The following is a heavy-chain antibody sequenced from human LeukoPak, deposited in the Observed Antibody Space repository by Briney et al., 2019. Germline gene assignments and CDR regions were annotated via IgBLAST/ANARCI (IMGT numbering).Heavy chain of an antibody. D-gene: IGHD6-13*01. CDR3: ARGVLKAAAGTGWFDP. J-gene: IGHJ5*02. Sequence: PSETLSLTCAVSGGSISSSNWWSWVRQPPGKGLEWIGEIYHSGSTNYNPSLKSRVTISVDTSKNQFSLKLSSVTAADTAVYYCARGVLKAAAGTGWFDPWGQGTLVTVSS. CDR2: IYHSGST. V-gene: IGHV4-4*02. CDR1: GGSISSSNW.